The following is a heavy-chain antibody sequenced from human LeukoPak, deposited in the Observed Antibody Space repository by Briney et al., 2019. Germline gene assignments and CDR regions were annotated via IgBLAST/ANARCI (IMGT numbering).Heavy chain of an antibody. Sequence: GGSLRLSCAASGFTFSSYAMSWVRQAPGKGLEWVSVISGSGGSTYYADSAKGRFTISRDNSKNTLYLQLNSLRAEDTAVYYCAKPGSDSKRSRVPPDYWGQGTLVTVSS. V-gene: IGHV3-23*01. J-gene: IGHJ4*02. D-gene: IGHD4-11*01. CDR1: GFTFSSYA. CDR3: AKPGSDSKRSRVPPDY. CDR2: ISGSGGST.